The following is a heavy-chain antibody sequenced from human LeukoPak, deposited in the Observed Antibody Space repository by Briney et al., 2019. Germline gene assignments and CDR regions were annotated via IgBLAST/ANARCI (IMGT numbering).Heavy chain of an antibody. CDR2: IHYSGST. J-gene: IGHJ3*02. Sequence: SQTVSLTCTVAGDSISSGGYYWSWIRQHPGKGLEGMRYIHYSGSTYYNPSVKSRITISVDTSKNQYSLKLSTVTAADTAVYFCARDNGSGSYSTFDIWGQGTMVTVSS. V-gene: IGHV4-31*03. CDR3: ARDNGSGSYSTFDI. CDR1: GDSISSGGYY. D-gene: IGHD3-10*01.